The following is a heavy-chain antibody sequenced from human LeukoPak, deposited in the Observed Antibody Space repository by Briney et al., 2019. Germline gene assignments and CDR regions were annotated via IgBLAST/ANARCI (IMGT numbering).Heavy chain of an antibody. CDR3: ARDQGWPFHFDC. Sequence: PSETLSLTCTVSGGSLSSYYWSSVRQPAGKGLEWIGRIYTSGDTTYNPSLKSRVTMSVDTSKNQFSLKLTSVTAADTAVYFCARDQGWPFHFDCWGQGALVIVSS. CDR1: GGSLSSYY. V-gene: IGHV4-4*07. D-gene: IGHD6-19*01. J-gene: IGHJ4*02. CDR2: IYTSGDT.